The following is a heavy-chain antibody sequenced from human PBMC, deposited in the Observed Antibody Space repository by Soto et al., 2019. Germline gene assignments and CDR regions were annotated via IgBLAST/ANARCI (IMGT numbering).Heavy chain of an antibody. D-gene: IGHD1-1*01. J-gene: IGHJ2*01. CDR2: IWYDGSHE. CDR1: GFTFSNYG. Sequence: QVQLVESGGGVVQPGRSLRLSCGASGFTFSNYGLHWVRQAPGKGLECVAVIWYDGSHEYYADSVKGRFTISRDNSKNTLFLQMNILRPEDTALYCCARTRLRRLNYWYFDLWGRGTLVTVSS. CDR3: ARTRLRRLNYWYFDL. V-gene: IGHV3-33*01.